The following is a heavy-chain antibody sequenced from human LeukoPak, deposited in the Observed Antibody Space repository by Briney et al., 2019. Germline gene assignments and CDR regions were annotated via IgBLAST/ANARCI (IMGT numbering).Heavy chain of an antibody. Sequence: GGSLRLSCEASEFTVSSYEMNWVRQAPGKGLEWVSYTSSSGNSRYTDSVKGRFTISRDNAKNSLDLQMNSLRVDDTAVYYCARERDYSRDAFDIWGQGTMVIVSS. CDR3: ARERDYSRDAFDI. J-gene: IGHJ3*02. D-gene: IGHD4-11*01. CDR2: TSSSGNSR. CDR1: EFTVSSYE. V-gene: IGHV3-48*03.